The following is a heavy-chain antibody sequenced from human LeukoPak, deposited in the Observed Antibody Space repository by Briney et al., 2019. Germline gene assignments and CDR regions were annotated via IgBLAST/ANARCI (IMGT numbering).Heavy chain of an antibody. CDR2: ISSSTNYI. D-gene: IGHD6-13*01. Sequence: GGSLRLSCVASGFTFSSYSMTWVRQAAGKGLEWVSSISSSTNYIYYVDSVKGRFTVSRDNAKNSLYLQMNGLRAEDTAVYFCARCWDAGIPTRYGMDVWGKGTTVSVSS. V-gene: IGHV3-21*01. CDR1: GFTFSSYS. J-gene: IGHJ6*04. CDR3: ARCWDAGIPTRYGMDV.